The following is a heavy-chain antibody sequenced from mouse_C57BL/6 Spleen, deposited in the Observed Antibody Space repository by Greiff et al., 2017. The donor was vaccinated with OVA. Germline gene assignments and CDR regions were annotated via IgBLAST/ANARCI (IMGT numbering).Heavy chain of an antibody. V-gene: IGHV5-4*01. D-gene: IGHD1-1*01. Sequence: VQLKESGGGLVKPGGSLKLSCAASGFTFSSYAMSWVRQTPEKRLEWVATISDGGSYTYYPDNVKGRFTISRDNAKNNLYLQMSQLKSEDTAMYYCASLYYYGSSPMDYWGQGTSVTVSS. J-gene: IGHJ4*01. CDR3: ASLYYYGSSPMDY. CDR1: GFTFSSYA. CDR2: ISDGGSYT.